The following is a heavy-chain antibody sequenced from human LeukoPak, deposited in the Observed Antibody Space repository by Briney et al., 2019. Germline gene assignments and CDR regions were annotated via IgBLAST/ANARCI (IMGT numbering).Heavy chain of an antibody. CDR2: IYYSGST. Sequence: SETLSLTCTVSGGSISSSSYYWGWLRQPPGKGLEWIGSIYYSGSTYYNPSLKSRVTISVDTSKNQFSLKLSSVTAADTAVYYCARQYGSGSHNDYWGQGTLVTVSS. D-gene: IGHD3-10*01. J-gene: IGHJ4*02. CDR3: ARQYGSGSHNDY. V-gene: IGHV4-39*01. CDR1: GGSISSSSYY.